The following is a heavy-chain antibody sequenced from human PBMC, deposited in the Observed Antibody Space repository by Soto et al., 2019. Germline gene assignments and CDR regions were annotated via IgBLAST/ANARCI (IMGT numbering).Heavy chain of an antibody. CDR3: ARLYYDYV. J-gene: IGHJ6*02. V-gene: IGHV3-48*02. CDR1: GFTFGTHS. CDR2: ISYDSDTI. D-gene: IGHD3-3*01. Sequence: QPGGSLRLSCAGYGFTFGTHSMNWVRQAAGKGLEWIAYISYDSDTIQYADSVKGRFTISRDNAKNSLYLQMNSLRDEDTAVYYCARLYYDYVWGQGTTVTVSS.